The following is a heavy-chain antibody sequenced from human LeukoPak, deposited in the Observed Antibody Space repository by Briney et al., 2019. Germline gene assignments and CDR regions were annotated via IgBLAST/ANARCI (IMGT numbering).Heavy chain of an antibody. CDR1: GGSFSGYY. CDR2: INHSGST. D-gene: IGHD3-10*01. V-gene: IGHV4-34*01. CDR3: ARGLEVRAYGMDV. Sequence: SETLSLTCAVYGGSFSGYYWSWIRQPPGKGLEWIGEINHSGSTNYNPSLESRVTISVDTSKNQFSLKLSSVTAADTAVYYCARGLEVRAYGMDVWGQGTTVTVSS. J-gene: IGHJ6*02.